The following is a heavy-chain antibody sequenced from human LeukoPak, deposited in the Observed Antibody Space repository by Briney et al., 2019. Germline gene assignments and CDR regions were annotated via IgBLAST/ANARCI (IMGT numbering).Heavy chain of an antibody. CDR2: IYTSGST. J-gene: IGHJ3*02. Sequence: PSETLSLTCTVSGGSISSGDYYWSWIRQPAGKGLEWIGRIYTSGSTNYNPSLKSQVTISVDTSKNQFSLKLNSVTAADTAVYYCARGRFLEWSSSTNGAFDIWGQGTMVTVSS. V-gene: IGHV4-61*02. CDR3: ARGRFLEWSSSTNGAFDI. D-gene: IGHD3-3*01. CDR1: GGSISSGDYY.